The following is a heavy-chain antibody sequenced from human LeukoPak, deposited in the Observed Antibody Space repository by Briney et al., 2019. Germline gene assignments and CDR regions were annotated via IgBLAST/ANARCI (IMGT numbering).Heavy chain of an antibody. V-gene: IGHV5-51*01. CDR2: IYPDDSDT. CDR1: GYTFTSFW. Sequence: NLGESLKISCKGSGYTFTSFWIGWVRQMPGKGLEWMGIIYPDDSDTRYSPSFQGQVTSSVDKSISTAYLQWSSLKASDTAMYYCARQGPDLTFDIWGQGTMVTVSS. CDR3: ARQGPDLTFDI. J-gene: IGHJ3*02.